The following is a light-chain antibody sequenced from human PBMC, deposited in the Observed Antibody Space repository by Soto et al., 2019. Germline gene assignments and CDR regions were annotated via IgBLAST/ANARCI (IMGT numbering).Light chain of an antibody. Sequence: QSALTQPACVSWSPGQSITISCTGASSDVGNYNYVSWYQQHPGKAPKLIIYDVSNRPSGVSNRFSGSKSGNTASLTISGLQAEDEADYYCSSYTSSTTLYVFGTGTKVTVL. CDR3: SSYTSSTTLYV. V-gene: IGLV2-14*03. CDR1: SSDVGNYNY. CDR2: DVS. J-gene: IGLJ1*01.